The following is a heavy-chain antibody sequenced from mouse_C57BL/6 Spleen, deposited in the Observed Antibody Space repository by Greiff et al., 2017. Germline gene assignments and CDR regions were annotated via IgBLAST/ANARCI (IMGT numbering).Heavy chain of an antibody. CDR2: IWSGGST. CDR1: GFSLTSYG. D-gene: IGHD2-4*01. V-gene: IGHV2-2*01. Sequence: QVQLKESGPGLVQPSQSLSITCTVSGFSLTSYGVHWVRQSPGKGLEWLGVIWSGGSTDYNAAFISRLSISKDNSKSQVFFKMNSLQADDTAIYYCARGMITTSYYYAMDYWGQGTSVTVSS. CDR3: ARGMITTSYYYAMDY. J-gene: IGHJ4*01.